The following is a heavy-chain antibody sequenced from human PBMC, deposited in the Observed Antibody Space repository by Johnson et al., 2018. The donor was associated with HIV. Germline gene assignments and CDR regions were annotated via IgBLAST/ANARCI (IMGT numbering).Heavy chain of an antibody. CDR2: ISYDGSNK. CDR3: ANGTIKYSSSSRGGAFEI. V-gene: IGHV3-30*18. D-gene: IGHD6-6*01. J-gene: IGHJ3*02. Sequence: QVQLVESGGGVVQPGRSLRLSCAASEFTFSNYDMHWVRQAPGKGLEWVAVISYDGSNKYYADSLKGRFTISRDNSKSTLYLQMNSLRAEDTAVYYCANGTIKYSSSSRGGAFEIWGQGTTVIVSS. CDR1: EFTFSNYD.